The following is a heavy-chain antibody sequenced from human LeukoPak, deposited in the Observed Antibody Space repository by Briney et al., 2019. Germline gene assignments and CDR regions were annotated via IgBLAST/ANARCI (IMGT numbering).Heavy chain of an antibody. J-gene: IGHJ4*02. V-gene: IGHV3-23*01. Sequence: GGSLRLSCAASGFIFSSYGMSWVRQAPGKGLEWVSAISGSGGSTYYADSVKGRFTISRDNSKNTLYLQMNSLRAEDAAVYYCAKARKGVVVSDYWGQGTLVTVSS. CDR1: GFIFSSYG. CDR3: AKARKGVVVSDY. CDR2: ISGSGGST. D-gene: IGHD3-22*01.